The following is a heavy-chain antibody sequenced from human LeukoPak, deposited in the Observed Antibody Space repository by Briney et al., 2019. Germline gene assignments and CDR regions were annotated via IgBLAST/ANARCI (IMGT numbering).Heavy chain of an antibody. D-gene: IGHD2-21*02. CDR1: GYTFTSYG. CDR2: ISGYTGKT. V-gene: IGHV1-18*01. Sequence: GASVKVSCKVSGYTFTSYGISWVRQAPGQGLEWMGWISGYTGKTNYAQKFQGRVTMTTDTSTTTVHMELRSLRSDDTAVYYCARAPGSSDWVPMFDYWGQGTQVTVSS. CDR3: ARAPGSSDWVPMFDY. J-gene: IGHJ4*02.